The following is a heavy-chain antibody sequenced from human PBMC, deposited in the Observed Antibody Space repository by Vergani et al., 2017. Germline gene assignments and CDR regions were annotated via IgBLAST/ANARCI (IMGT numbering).Heavy chain of an antibody. Sequence: EVQLLESGGGLVKPGGSLRLSCAASGFTFDDYSMHWVRQAPGKGLEWVSLISWDGGSTYYADSLKGRFTISRDNIRNSLYLQMNSLRTEDTALYDCAKDSYSSSWYVIDYWGQGTLVTVSS. CDR1: GFTFDDYS. V-gene: IGHV3-43*01. CDR3: AKDSYSSSWYVIDY. J-gene: IGHJ4*02. D-gene: IGHD6-13*01. CDR2: ISWDGGST.